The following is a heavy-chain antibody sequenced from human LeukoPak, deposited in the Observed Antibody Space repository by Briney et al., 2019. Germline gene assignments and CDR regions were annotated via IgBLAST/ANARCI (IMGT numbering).Heavy chain of an antibody. Sequence: PSETLSLTCTVSGDSISSSSSYWGWLRQPPGEGLEWIGSIYYSGSTYYNPSLKSRVTISVDTSKNQFSLKLSSVTAADTAVYYCARHGVRGVMAPRYYYYMDVWGKGTTVTISS. J-gene: IGHJ6*03. CDR2: IYYSGST. CDR3: ARHGVRGVMAPRYYYYMDV. D-gene: IGHD3-10*01. V-gene: IGHV4-39*01. CDR1: GDSISSSSSY.